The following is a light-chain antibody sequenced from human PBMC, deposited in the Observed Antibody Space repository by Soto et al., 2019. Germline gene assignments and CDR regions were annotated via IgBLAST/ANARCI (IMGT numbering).Light chain of an antibody. CDR3: QQRSNWPRT. J-gene: IGKJ2*01. V-gene: IGKV3-11*01. Sequence: EIVLTQSPATLSLSPGERATLSCRASQSVSSDLAWYQQKPGQAPRLLIYAASNRATGIPARFSGSGSGTDFTLTIRSLEPEDFAVYYCQQRSNWPRTFGQGTKLEIK. CDR2: AAS. CDR1: QSVSSD.